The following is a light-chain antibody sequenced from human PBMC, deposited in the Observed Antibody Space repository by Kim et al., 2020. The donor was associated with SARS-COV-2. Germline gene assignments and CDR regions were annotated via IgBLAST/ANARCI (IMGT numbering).Light chain of an antibody. CDR2: AAS. CDR3: QQSYSTPYT. J-gene: IGKJ2*01. CDR1: QSISSY. Sequence: DIQMTQSPSSLSASVGDRVTITCRASQSISSYLNWYQQKPGKAPKLLIYAASSSQSGVPSRFSGSGSGTDFTLTISSLQPEEFATYYCQQSYSTPYTFGQGTKLEI. V-gene: IGKV1-39*01.